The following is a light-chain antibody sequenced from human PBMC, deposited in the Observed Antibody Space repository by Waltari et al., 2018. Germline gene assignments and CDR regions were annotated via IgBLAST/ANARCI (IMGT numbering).Light chain of an antibody. V-gene: IGKV3-11*01. CDR2: DAS. Sequence: EMVLTQCPATLSLSPGERATLSCRASQSVSSYLAWYQQKPGQAPRLLIYDASNRATRIPARFSGSGSGTDFTLPLSSLEPEPFAVYYSQPLSNWPLTFGVVTQVEIK. CDR3: QPLSNWPLT. J-gene: IGKJ4*01. CDR1: QSVSSY.